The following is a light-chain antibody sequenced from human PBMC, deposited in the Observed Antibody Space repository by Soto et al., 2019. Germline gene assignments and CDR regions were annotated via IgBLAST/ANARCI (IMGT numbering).Light chain of an antibody. CDR2: SNN. CDR1: NSNIGSNS. CDR3: AAWDDSLIAFGV. Sequence: QSVLTQPPSASGAPGQRVTISCSGSNSNIGSNSVNWYQQLPGTAPKLLIYSNNQPPSGVPDRFSGSKSGTSASLAISGLQSEDEDDYYCAAWDDSLIAFGVFGGGTKVTVL. V-gene: IGLV1-44*01. J-gene: IGLJ3*02.